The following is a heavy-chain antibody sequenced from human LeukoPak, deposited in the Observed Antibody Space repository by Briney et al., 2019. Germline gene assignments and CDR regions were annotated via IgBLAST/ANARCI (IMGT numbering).Heavy chain of an antibody. CDR2: IIPIFGIA. CDR3: ARDPTYYYDSSGDYSDY. CDR1: GGTFSSYA. D-gene: IGHD3-22*01. J-gene: IGHJ4*02. Sequence: SVKVSCKASGGTFSSYAISWVRQAPGQGLEWMGRIIPIFGIANYAQKFQGRVTITADKSTSTAYMELSSLRSEDTAVYYCARDPTYYYDSSGDYSDYWGQGTLVTVSS. V-gene: IGHV1-69*04.